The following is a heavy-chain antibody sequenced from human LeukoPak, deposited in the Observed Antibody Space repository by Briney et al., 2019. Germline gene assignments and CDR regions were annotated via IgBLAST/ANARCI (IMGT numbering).Heavy chain of an antibody. CDR1: VYTLTSYG. J-gene: IGHJ5*02. V-gene: IGHV1-18*01. CDR3: ASISYDSSGRNWFDP. D-gene: IGHD3-22*01. CDR2: FSAYNGNT. Sequence: ASVKVSCRASVYTLTSYGISWGREAPGPGVEWRRWFSAYNGNTNYAQKLQGRVTMTTDTSTSTAYMELRSLRSDDTAVYYCASISYDSSGRNWFDPWGQGTLVTVSS.